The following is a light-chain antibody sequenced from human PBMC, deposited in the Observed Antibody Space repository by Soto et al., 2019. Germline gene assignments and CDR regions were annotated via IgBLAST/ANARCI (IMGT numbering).Light chain of an antibody. V-gene: IGKV3-15*01. CDR1: QSISSN. Sequence: EIVMTQSPGTLSVSPGERATLSCRASQSISSNLAWYQQKPGQAPRLLIYYASTRATGIPARFSGSGSGTDFTLNIDDVQPEDLAVYYCHQYSEWMYTFGQGAKLEI. J-gene: IGKJ2*01. CDR3: HQYSEWMYT. CDR2: YAS.